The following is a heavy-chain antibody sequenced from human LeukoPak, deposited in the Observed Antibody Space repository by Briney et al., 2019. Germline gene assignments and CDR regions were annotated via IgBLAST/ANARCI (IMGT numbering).Heavy chain of an antibody. Sequence: ASVKVSCKASGYTFTDYYIHWVRQAPGQGFEWMGWINPNDGDTYYAQKFQGRVTMTRDTSISTAHMEVSRLRSDDTAVYYCARANFLYCSSTSCLFDYWGQGTLVTASS. J-gene: IGHJ4*02. CDR3: ARANFLYCSSTSCLFDY. V-gene: IGHV1-2*02. CDR2: INPNDGDT. CDR1: GYTFTDYY. D-gene: IGHD2-2*01.